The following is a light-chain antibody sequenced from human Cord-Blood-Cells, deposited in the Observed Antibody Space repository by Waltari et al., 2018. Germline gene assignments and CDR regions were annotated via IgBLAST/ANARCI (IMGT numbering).Light chain of an antibody. V-gene: IGLV2-11*01. CDR2: DVS. CDR3: CLYAGSYPLV. CDR1: SSDVGGYNY. J-gene: IGLJ3*02. Sequence: QSALTQPRSVSGSPGQSVTISCTGTSSDVGGYNYVSWYQQHPGKAPKLMIYDVSKRPSGVPDRFSGSKSGNTASLTISGLQAEDEADYYCCLYAGSYPLVFGGGTKLTVL.